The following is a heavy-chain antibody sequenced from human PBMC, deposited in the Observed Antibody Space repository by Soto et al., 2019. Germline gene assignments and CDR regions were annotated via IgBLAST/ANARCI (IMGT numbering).Heavy chain of an antibody. Sequence: SETLSLTCTVSGGSISSYYWSWIRQPPGKGLEWIGYIYYSGSTNYNPSLKSRVTISVDTSKNQFSLKLSSVTAADTAVYYCARVFGSMGYCSGGSCYPYYYYYYGMDVWGQGTTVTVSS. J-gene: IGHJ6*02. V-gene: IGHV4-59*01. CDR2: IYYSGST. CDR3: ARVFGSMGYCSGGSCYPYYYYYYGMDV. D-gene: IGHD2-15*01. CDR1: GGSISSYY.